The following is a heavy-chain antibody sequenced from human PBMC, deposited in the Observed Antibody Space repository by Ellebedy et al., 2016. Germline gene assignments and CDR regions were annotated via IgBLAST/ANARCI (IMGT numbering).Heavy chain of an antibody. D-gene: IGHD5-12*01. V-gene: IGHV3-53*05. CDR2: LYAGGTT. Sequence: GESLKISCVVSGFSVSSNYLSWVRQAPGKGLEWVSVLYAGGTTFYADSVRGRFTISRDNAKNSLYLQMNSLRAEDTALYYCAKASVWDGGYDTYFDYWGQGTLVTVSS. J-gene: IGHJ4*02. CDR1: GFSVSSNY. CDR3: AKASVWDGGYDTYFDY.